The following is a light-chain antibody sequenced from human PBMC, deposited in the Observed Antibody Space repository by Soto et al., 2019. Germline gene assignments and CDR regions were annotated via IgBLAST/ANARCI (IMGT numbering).Light chain of an antibody. CDR3: QQYDNLPPLT. CDR1: QDIGNF. Sequence: DIQMTQSPSSLSAAVGDRVTITCQASQDIGNFLNWYQQKPGKAHKLLIYDASSLETGVPSTLSGSGSVTDFTFTISSLQPEDIATYYCQQYDNLPPLTFGPGTKVDIK. V-gene: IGKV1-33*01. CDR2: DAS. J-gene: IGKJ3*01.